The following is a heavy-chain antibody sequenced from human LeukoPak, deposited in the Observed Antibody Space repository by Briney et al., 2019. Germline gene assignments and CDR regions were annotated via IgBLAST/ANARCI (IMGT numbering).Heavy chain of an antibody. V-gene: IGHV4-59*01. J-gene: IGHJ6*03. CDR2: IYYSGST. CDR1: GGSISSYY. D-gene: IGHD3-10*01. Sequence: SETLSLTCTVSGGSISSYYWSWIRQPPGKGLEWIGYIYYSGSTNYNPSLKSRVTISVDTSKNQFSLKLSSVTAADTAVYYCARVTGLRFGPNPRYYMDVWGKGTTVTVSS. CDR3: ARVTGLRFGPNPRYYMDV.